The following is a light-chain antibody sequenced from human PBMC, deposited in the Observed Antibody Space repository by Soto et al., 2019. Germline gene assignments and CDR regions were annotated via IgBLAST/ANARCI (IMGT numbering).Light chain of an antibody. CDR3: QQYNSYSPWT. CDR2: DAS. CDR1: QSVNKC. J-gene: IGKJ1*01. V-gene: IGKV1-5*01. Sequence: IQRTQSPSTLSASVGDTVTITCRASQSVNKCLAWFQQQPGKVPTLLIFDASTLQTGVPSRFGGGGSGTEFTLTISGLQPDDFATYYCQQYNSYSPWTFGPGTKV.